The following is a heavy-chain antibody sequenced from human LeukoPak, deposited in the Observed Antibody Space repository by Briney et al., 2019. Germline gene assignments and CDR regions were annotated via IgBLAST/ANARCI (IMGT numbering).Heavy chain of an antibody. CDR2: ISSSGASK. CDR1: GFTFGSYA. D-gene: IGHD4-11*01. J-gene: IGHJ4*02. Sequence: TGGSLRLSCAASGFTFGSYAMGWVRRAPEKGLEWVSAISSSGASKYYADSVKDRFTISRDNSKNTLYLQMDSLRAEDTAVYYCAKDSPYSNYGSSFDYWGQGTLVTVSS. V-gene: IGHV3-23*01. CDR3: AKDSPYSNYGSSFDY.